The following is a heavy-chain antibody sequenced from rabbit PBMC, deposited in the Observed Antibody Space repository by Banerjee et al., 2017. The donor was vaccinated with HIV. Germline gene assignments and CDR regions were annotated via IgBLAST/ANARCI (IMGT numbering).Heavy chain of an antibody. V-gene: IGHV1S45*01. Sequence: QEQLVESGGGLVQPGGSLKLSCKASGFDFSSYGVSWVRQAPGKGLEWIASIDAGNTVYASWAKGPFTISKTSSTTVTLQMTSLTAADTATYFCARDLAGVIGWNFDLWGPGTLVTVS. D-gene: IGHD4-1*01. CDR3: ARDLAGVIGWNFDL. CDR1: GFDFSSYG. J-gene: IGHJ4*01. CDR2: IDAGNT.